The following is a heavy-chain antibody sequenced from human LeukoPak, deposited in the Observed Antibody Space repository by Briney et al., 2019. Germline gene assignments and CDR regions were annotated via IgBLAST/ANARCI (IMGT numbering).Heavy chain of an antibody. CDR3: AKDRFSSSWFDGSDI. Sequence: GCSLRLSCAASGFIFSTCAMSWVRQAPGKGLEWVSAISGSGGTTYYADSVKGRFTISRDNSKNTLYLQMNSLRAEDTAVYYCAKDRFSSSWFDGSDIWGQGTMVTVSS. V-gene: IGHV3-23*01. CDR2: ISGSGGTT. CDR1: GFIFSTCA. J-gene: IGHJ3*02. D-gene: IGHD6-13*01.